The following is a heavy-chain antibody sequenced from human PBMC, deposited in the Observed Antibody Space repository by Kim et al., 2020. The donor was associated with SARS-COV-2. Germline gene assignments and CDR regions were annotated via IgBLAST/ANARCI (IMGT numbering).Heavy chain of an antibody. Sequence: GRFTISRDNAKNSLYLQMNSLRAEDTAVYYCARVLEVGATSYYYYYGMDVWGQGTTVTVSS. V-gene: IGHV3-7*04. J-gene: IGHJ6*02. D-gene: IGHD1-26*01. CDR3: ARVLEVGATSYYYYYGMDV.